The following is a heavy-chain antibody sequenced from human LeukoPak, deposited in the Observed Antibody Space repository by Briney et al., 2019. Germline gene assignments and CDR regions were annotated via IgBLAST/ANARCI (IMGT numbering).Heavy chain of an antibody. D-gene: IGHD5-12*01. Sequence: GGSLRLSCAASGFTVSSNYMSWVRQAPGKGLEWVSVIYSGGSTYYADSVKGRFTISRDNSKNTLYLQMNSLRAEDTAVYYCARETTIPYWYYYMDVWGKGTTVTVSS. CDR3: ARETTIPYWYYYMDV. CDR1: GFTVSSNY. J-gene: IGHJ6*03. CDR2: IYSGGST. V-gene: IGHV3-53*01.